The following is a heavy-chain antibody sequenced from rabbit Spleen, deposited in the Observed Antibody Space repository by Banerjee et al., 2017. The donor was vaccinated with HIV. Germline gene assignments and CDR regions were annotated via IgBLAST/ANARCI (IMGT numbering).Heavy chain of an antibody. CDR2: IYAGSGGST. CDR1: EFDFSSSYY. Sequence: QSLEESGGDLVKPGASLTLTCKASEFDFSSSYYMCWVRQAPGKGLEWIACIYAGSGGSTYYASWAKGRFTISKTSSTTVTLQMTSLTAADTATYFCARENVGGSFTLWGQGTLVTVS. V-gene: IGHV1S40*01. D-gene: IGHD1-1*01. J-gene: IGHJ4*01. CDR3: ARENVGGSFTL.